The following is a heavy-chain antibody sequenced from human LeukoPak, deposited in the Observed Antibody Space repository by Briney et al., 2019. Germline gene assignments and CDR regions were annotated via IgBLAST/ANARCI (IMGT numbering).Heavy chain of an antibody. CDR1: GGTFSSYA. D-gene: IGHD3-22*01. CDR2: INPNSGGT. J-gene: IGHJ4*02. V-gene: IGHV1-2*06. CDR3: ARGLYYYDSSDDFDY. Sequence: ASVKVSCTASGGTFSSYAISWVRQAPGQGLEWMGRINPNSGGTNYAQKFQGRVTMTRDTSISTAYMELSRLRSDDTAVYYCARGLYYYDSSDDFDYWGQGTLVTVSS.